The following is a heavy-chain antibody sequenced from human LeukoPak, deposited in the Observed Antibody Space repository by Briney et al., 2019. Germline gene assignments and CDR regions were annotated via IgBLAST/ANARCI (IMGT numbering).Heavy chain of an antibody. Sequence: SETLSLTCTVSGGSISSSSYYWGWIRQPPGKGLEWIESIYYSGSTYDNPSLKSRVTISVDTSKNQFSLKLSSVTAADTAVYYCARPNYGPFYGAFDIWGQGTMVTVSS. CDR1: GGSISSSSYY. CDR2: IYYSGST. J-gene: IGHJ3*02. CDR3: ARPNYGPFYGAFDI. V-gene: IGHV4-39*07. D-gene: IGHD4-17*01.